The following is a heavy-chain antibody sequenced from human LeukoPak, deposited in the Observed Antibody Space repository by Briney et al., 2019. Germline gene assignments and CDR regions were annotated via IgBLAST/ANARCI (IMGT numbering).Heavy chain of an antibody. CDR2: INHSGST. CDR3: ARSISWYSYFDY. J-gene: IGHJ4*02. Sequence: SETLSLTCAVYGGSFSDYNWKWSWIRQPPGKGLEWIGEINHSGSTNYNPSLESRVTISVDTSKNQFSLKLRSVTAADTAVYYCARSISWYSYFDYWGQGTLVTVSS. CDR1: GGSFSDYN. V-gene: IGHV4-34*01. D-gene: IGHD6-13*01.